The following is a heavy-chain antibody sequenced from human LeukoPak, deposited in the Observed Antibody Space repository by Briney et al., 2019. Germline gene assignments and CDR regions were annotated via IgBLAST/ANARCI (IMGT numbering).Heavy chain of an antibody. J-gene: IGHJ4*02. V-gene: IGHV3-23*01. Sequence: GGSLGLSCTASGFSFGDHAMSWVRQAPGKGLEWVSAISGSGGSTYYADSVKGRFTISRDNSKNTLYLQMNSLRAEDTAVYYCAKAGDHDYGDYYFDYWGQGTLVTVSS. CDR3: AKAGDHDYGDYYFDY. D-gene: IGHD4-17*01. CDR1: GFSFGDHA. CDR2: ISGSGGST.